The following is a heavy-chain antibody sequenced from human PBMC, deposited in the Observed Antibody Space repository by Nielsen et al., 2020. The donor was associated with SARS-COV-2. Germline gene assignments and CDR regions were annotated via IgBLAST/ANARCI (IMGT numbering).Heavy chain of an antibody. CDR3: VRIDMATISVDY. CDR2: IIYRGNT. CDR1: GGSISTGSHY. D-gene: IGHD5-24*01. V-gene: IGHV4-61*01. Sequence: SETLSLTCIVSGGSISTGSHYWSWIRQPQGKGLEWIGYIIYRGNTNYNPSLKSRVTISVDTSKNQFSLKVNSVTAADTAVYYCVRIDMATISVDYWGRGTLVTVSS. J-gene: IGHJ4*02.